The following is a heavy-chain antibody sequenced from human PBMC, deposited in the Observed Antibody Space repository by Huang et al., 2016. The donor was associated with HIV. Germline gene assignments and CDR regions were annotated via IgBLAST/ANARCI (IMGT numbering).Heavy chain of an antibody. V-gene: IGHV4-34*01. J-gene: IGHJ6*03. CDR2: ITHSEST. CDR3: ARGQGGYYYYYMDV. CDR1: GGSFSGYY. Sequence: QVQLQQWGAGLLRPSETLSLTCAVYGGSFSGYYGTWIRQPPGKGLEWIGDITHSESTNYNPSRKSRVTISVDTSRNQFSLRLTAVTAADTAVYYCARGQGGYYYYYMDVWGKGTTVTVSS.